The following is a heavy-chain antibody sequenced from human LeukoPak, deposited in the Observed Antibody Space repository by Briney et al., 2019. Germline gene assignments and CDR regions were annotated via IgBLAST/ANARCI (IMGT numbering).Heavy chain of an antibody. J-gene: IGHJ4*02. CDR1: GGTFNDYY. CDR3: ARGSTVTIKSNSLDY. V-gene: IGHV4-34*01. D-gene: IGHD4-17*01. Sequence: PSETLSLTCAVYGGTFNDYYWNWIRQPPGKGPEWIGEINHSGSTNYNPSLKSRVTISVDTSKNQFSLKLSSVTAADTAVYYCARGSTVTIKSNSLDYWGQGTLVTVSS. CDR2: INHSGST.